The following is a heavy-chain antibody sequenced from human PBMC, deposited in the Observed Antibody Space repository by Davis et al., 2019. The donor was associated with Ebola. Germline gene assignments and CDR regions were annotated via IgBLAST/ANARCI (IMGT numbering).Heavy chain of an antibody. CDR1: GYTFTSYY. V-gene: IGHV1-18*04. CDR3: ARDALGSSDDY. D-gene: IGHD6-6*01. J-gene: IGHJ4*02. CDR2: ISAYNGNT. Sequence: AASVKVSCKASGYTFTSYYMHWVRQAPGQGLEWMGWISAYNGNTNYAQKLQGRVTMTTDTSTSTAYMELGSLRSDDTAVYYCARDALGSSDDYWGQGTLVTVSS.